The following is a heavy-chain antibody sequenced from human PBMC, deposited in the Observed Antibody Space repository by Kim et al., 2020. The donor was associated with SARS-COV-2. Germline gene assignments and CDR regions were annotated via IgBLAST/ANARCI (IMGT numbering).Heavy chain of an antibody. D-gene: IGHD2-15*01. J-gene: IGHJ5*02. V-gene: IGHV3-30*07. Sequence: VKGRFTISRDNSKNTLYLQINRLRAEDTAVYYCAREGEDIVVVVAAGFDPWGQGTLVTVSS. CDR3: AREGEDIVVVVAAGFDP.